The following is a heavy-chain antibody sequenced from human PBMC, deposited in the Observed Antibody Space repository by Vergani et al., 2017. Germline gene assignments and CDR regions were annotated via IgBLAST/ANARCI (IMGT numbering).Heavy chain of an antibody. CDR3: RGEMDV. CDR2: ISNDGRHT. J-gene: IGHJ6*04. Sequence: QGQLVESGGGLVKPGGSLRLSCAASRFDFSDYYMSWIRQAPGKGLEWVALISNDGRHTYYADSVRGRFSISRDNSKNTLYLQMNSLRTEDTANYYCRGEMDVWGKGTTVTVSS. CDR1: RFDFSDYY. V-gene: IGHV3-30*04.